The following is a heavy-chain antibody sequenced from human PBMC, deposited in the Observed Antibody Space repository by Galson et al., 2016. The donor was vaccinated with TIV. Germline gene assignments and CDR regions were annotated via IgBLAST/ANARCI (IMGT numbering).Heavy chain of an antibody. Sequence: SVKVSCKASGYPFTDSWMHWVRQAPGEGLEWMGWIDPNSGATLYAQKFQGRVTMTRDTSNSTTYVELRRLTSDDTADYYCARGGVIRGLDLWGQGTLVTVSS. V-gene: IGHV1-2*02. J-gene: IGHJ4*02. CDR3: ARGGVIRGLDL. CDR1: GYPFTDSW. D-gene: IGHD3-16*02. CDR2: IDPNSGAT.